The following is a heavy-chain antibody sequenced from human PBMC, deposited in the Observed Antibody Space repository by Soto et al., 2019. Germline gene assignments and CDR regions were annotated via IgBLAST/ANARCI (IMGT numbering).Heavy chain of an antibody. D-gene: IGHD3-22*01. CDR1: GFTFSSYA. CDR3: AKDRLNYDSSGPDAFDI. CDR2: ISGSGGST. V-gene: IGHV3-23*01. J-gene: IGHJ3*02. Sequence: QPGGSLRLSCAASGFTFSSYAMSWVRQATGKGLEWVSAISGSGGSTYYADSVKGRFTISRDNSKNTLYLQMNSLRAEDTAVYYCAKDRLNYDSSGPDAFDIWGQGTMVTVSS.